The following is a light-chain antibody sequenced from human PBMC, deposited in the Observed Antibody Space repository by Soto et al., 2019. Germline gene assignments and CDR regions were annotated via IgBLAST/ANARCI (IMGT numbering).Light chain of an antibody. CDR1: SSDVGGYNY. J-gene: IGLJ1*01. CDR2: DVS. CDR3: SSYTTSNTRQIV. Sequence: QSVLTQPASVSRAPGQSITITCPGTSSDVGGYNYVSWYQQHPGKAPKFMIYDVSNRPSGVSNRFSGSKSGNTASLTISGLQAEDEADYYCSSYTTSNTRQIVFGTGTKSPS. V-gene: IGLV2-14*01.